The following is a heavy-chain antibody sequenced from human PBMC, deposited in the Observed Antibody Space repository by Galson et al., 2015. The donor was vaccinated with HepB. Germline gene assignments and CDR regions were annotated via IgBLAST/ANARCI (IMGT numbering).Heavy chain of an antibody. Sequence: SLRLSCAASGFTFSSYSMNWVRQAPGKGLEWVSSISSSSSYIYHADSVKGRFTISRDNAKNSLYLQMNSLRAEDTAVYYCARELYGDPAYFDYWGQGTLVTVSS. J-gene: IGHJ4*02. D-gene: IGHD4-17*01. V-gene: IGHV3-21*01. CDR1: GFTFSSYS. CDR2: ISSSSSYI. CDR3: ARELYGDPAYFDY.